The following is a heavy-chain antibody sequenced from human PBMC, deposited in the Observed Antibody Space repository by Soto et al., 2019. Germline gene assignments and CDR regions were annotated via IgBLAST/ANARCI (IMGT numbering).Heavy chain of an antibody. D-gene: IGHD6-19*01. Sequence: VKVSCKASGYTFTGYYMHWVRQAPGQGLEWMGWINPTSGGTNYAQKFQGRVTMTRDTSISPAYMELSRLRSDDTAVYYCARDLRAVAGTGSGIDVWGQGTKVTVSS. V-gene: IGHV1-2*02. CDR3: ARDLRAVAGTGSGIDV. J-gene: IGHJ6*02. CDR1: GYTFTGYY. CDR2: INPTSGGT.